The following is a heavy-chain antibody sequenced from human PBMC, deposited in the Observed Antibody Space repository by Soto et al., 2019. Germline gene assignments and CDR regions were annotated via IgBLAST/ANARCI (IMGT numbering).Heavy chain of an antibody. V-gene: IGHV3-23*01. D-gene: IGHD3-10*01. Sequence: VQLLESGGALVQPGGSPRLSCAASGFTFSSYAIYWVRQAPGKGLEWVSTISNSGDTYYADSVEGRFTISRDNSKDTLYLQMNSLRAEDTAVYYCTKPKYRGVVVNVWGQGTTVTVS. CDR2: ISNSGDT. CDR1: GFTFSSYA. CDR3: TKPKYRGVVVNV. J-gene: IGHJ6*02.